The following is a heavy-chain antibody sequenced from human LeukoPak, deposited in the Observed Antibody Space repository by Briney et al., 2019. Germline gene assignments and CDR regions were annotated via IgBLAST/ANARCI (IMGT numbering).Heavy chain of an antibody. CDR1: GDSISSGGYY. CDR3: ARDHAMVRGPLGWFDP. V-gene: IGHV4-31*03. CDR2: IYYSGST. Sequence: SETLSLTCTVSGDSISSGGYYWSWIRQPPGKGLEWIGYIYYSGSTYYNPSLKSRVTISVDTSKNQFSLKLSSVTAADTAVYYCARDHAMVRGPLGWFDPWGQGTLVTVSS. D-gene: IGHD3-10*01. J-gene: IGHJ5*02.